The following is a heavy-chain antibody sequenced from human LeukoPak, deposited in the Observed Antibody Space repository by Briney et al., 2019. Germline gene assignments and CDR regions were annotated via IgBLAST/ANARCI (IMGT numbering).Heavy chain of an antibody. V-gene: IGHV1-18*01. Sequence: ASVKVSCKASGYTFTSYGISWVRQAPGQGLEWMGWISAYNGNTIYAQKLQGSVTMTTDTSTSTAYMELRSLRSDDTAVYSCARDSGGYFDYWGQGTLVTVSS. CDR1: GYTFTSYG. CDR2: ISAYNGNT. J-gene: IGHJ4*02. CDR3: ARDSGGYFDY. D-gene: IGHD1-1*01.